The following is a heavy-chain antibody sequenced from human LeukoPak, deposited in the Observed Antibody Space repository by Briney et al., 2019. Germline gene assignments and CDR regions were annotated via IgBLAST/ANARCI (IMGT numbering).Heavy chain of an antibody. V-gene: IGHV4-30-4*08. J-gene: IGHJ4*02. CDR3: ARERDVSIGWYAEDY. Sequence: PSETLSLTCTVSGGSISSGDYYWSWIRQPPGKGLEGIGYIYYSGSTYYNPSLKSRVTISVDTSKNQFSLKLSSVTAADTAVYYCARERDVSIGWYAEDYWGQGTVVTVSS. CDR1: GGSISSGDYY. D-gene: IGHD6-19*01. CDR2: IYYSGST.